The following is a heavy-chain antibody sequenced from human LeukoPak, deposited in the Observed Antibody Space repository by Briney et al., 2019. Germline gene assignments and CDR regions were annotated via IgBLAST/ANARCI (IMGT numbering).Heavy chain of an antibody. CDR2: IYYSGST. J-gene: IGHJ4*02. CDR3: ASLFYYVSR. V-gene: IGHV4-39*01. Sequence: SETLSLTCTVSGDSISSSSYYWGWIRQPPGKGLEWIGSIYYSGSTYYNPSLKSRVTISVDTSKNQFSLKLSSVTAADTAVYYCASLFYYVSRWGQGTLVTVSS. CDR1: GDSISSSSYY. D-gene: IGHD3-10*02.